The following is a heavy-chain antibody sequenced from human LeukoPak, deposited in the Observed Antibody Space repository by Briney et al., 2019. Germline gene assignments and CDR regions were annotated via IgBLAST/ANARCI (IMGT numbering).Heavy chain of an antibody. D-gene: IGHD6-13*01. J-gene: IGHJ5*02. CDR3: ARVAPGGSSWYGGMNWFDP. CDR2: IYYSGST. Sequence: PSETLSPTCTVSGGSISSYYWSWIRQPPGKGLEWIGYIYYSGSTNYNPSLKSRVTISVDTSKNQFSLKLSSVTAADTAVYYCARVAPGGSSWYGGMNWFDPWGQGTLVTVSS. V-gene: IGHV4-59*01. CDR1: GGSISSYY.